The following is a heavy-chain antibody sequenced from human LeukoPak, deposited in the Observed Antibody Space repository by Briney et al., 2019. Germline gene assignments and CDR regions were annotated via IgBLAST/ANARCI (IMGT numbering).Heavy chain of an antibody. Sequence: GGSLRLSCAASGFAFSSNWMHWVRQTPGKGLVWVSRINSGGSGTSYAASVEGRFAISRDNAKNTLYLQMNSLRVEDTAVYYCATSLGPLTEYWGQGTLVTVSS. V-gene: IGHV3-74*01. J-gene: IGHJ4*02. CDR2: INSGGSGT. CDR1: GFAFSSNW. CDR3: ATSLGPLTEY. D-gene: IGHD7-27*01.